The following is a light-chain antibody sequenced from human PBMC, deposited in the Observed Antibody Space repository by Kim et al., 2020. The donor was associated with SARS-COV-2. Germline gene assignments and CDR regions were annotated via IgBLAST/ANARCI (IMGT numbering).Light chain of an antibody. V-gene: IGKV3-20*01. Sequence: VLTQSPGTLSLSPGDRATLSCRASETVIISNFAWYQQKPGQAPTLLIYGSSRRAAGIPDRFSGSGSGTDFTLTIGRLEPEDSAMYYCQQYDRSPWTFGQGTKLEI. CDR2: GSS. J-gene: IGKJ1*01. CDR1: ETVIISN. CDR3: QQYDRSPWT.